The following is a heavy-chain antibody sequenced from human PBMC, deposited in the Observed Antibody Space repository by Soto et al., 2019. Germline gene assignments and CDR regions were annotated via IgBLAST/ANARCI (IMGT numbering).Heavy chain of an antibody. J-gene: IGHJ6*02. V-gene: IGHV1-18*04. CDR3: ARIPRIAVAGPSFYYGMDV. D-gene: IGHD6-19*01. Sequence: QVQLVQSGAEVKKPGASVKVSCKASGYTFTGYYMHWVRQAPGQGLEWMGWISAYNGNTNYAQKLQGRVTMTTDTSTSTAYMELRSLRSDDTAVYYCARIPRIAVAGPSFYYGMDVWGQGTTVTVSS. CDR2: ISAYNGNT. CDR1: GYTFTGYY.